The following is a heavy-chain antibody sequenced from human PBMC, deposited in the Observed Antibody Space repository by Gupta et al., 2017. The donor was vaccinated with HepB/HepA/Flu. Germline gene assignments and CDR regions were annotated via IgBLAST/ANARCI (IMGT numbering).Heavy chain of an antibody. J-gene: IGHJ4*02. CDR1: GFSFSSYA. Sequence: EVQLLESGGGLVQPGGSLRLSCAASGFSFSSYAMVWVRQAPVKGLEWVSSIPENGRNAYDGDSVKGRFTISRDNSRDTLYLQMNSLTVGDTAVYYWARGGYGSLYRDCDDWGQGILVTVSS. CDR2: IPENGRNA. D-gene: IGHD4-17*01. CDR3: ARGGYGSLYRDCDD. V-gene: IGHV3-23*01.